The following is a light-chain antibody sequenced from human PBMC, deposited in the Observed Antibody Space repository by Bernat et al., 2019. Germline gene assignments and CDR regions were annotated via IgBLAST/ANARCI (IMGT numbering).Light chain of an antibody. V-gene: IGKV1-12*01. Sequence: DIQMTQSPSSVSASVGDRVTITCRASQGLSSWLAWYHQKPGKAPNLLISVASSLQSGVPSRFSGSGSGTDFTLTISSLQPDDYATYYCQQANSFARTFGQGTKVEI. J-gene: IGKJ1*01. CDR3: QQANSFART. CDR1: QGLSSW. CDR2: VAS.